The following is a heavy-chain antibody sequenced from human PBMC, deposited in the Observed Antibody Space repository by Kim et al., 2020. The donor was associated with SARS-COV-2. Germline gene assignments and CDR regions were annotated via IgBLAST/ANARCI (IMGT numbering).Heavy chain of an antibody. D-gene: IGHD4-4*01. V-gene: IGHV3-23*01. Sequence: YADSVKGRFTISRDNSKNTLYLQMNSLRAEDTAVYYCAKDSSYSNGPLDYWGQGTLVTVSS. J-gene: IGHJ4*02. CDR3: AKDSSYSNGPLDY.